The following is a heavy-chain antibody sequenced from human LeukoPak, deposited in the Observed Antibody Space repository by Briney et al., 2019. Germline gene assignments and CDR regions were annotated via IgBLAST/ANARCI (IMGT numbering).Heavy chain of an antibody. V-gene: IGHV1-69*13. CDR2: IIPIFGTA. J-gene: IGHJ4*02. CDR1: GGTFSSYA. Sequence: SVKVSCKASGGTFSSYAISWVRQAPGQGLEWMGGIIPIFGTANYAQKFQGRVAITADESTSTAYMELSSLRSEDTAVYYCASSQGKYYYDSSGYPFDYWGQGTLVTVSS. D-gene: IGHD3-22*01. CDR3: ASSQGKYYYDSSGYPFDY.